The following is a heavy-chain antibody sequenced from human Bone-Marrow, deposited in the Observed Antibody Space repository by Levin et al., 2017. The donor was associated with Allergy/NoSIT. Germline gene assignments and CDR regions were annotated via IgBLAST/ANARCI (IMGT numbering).Heavy chain of an antibody. D-gene: IGHD3-16*02. J-gene: IGHJ6*02. CDR1: GFTFTSFW. V-gene: IGHV3-7*01. CDR2: IKQDGSET. Sequence: GGSLKISCAASGFTFTSFWMTWVRQTPGKGLEWVANIKQDGSETYYVDSVKGRFTISRDNAKNSVYLQMNSLRVDDTAVYYCAREEGWGYHYGMDVWGQGTTVTVSS. CDR3: AREEGWGYHYGMDV.